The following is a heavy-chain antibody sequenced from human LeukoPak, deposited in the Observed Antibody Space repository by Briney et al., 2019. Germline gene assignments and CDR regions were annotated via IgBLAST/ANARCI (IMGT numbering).Heavy chain of an antibody. J-gene: IGHJ4*02. CDR3: AREGGFYRPLDY. CDR2: VHLDGRT. Sequence: SETLSLTCGVSGGSISCTNWWTWVRQPPGKGLEWIGEVHLDGRTNYNPSLESRLTMSVDLSENHISLKLTSVTAADTAVYYCAREGGFYRPLDYSGQGTLVTVSS. CDR1: GGSISCTNW. D-gene: IGHD3-3*01. V-gene: IGHV4-4*02.